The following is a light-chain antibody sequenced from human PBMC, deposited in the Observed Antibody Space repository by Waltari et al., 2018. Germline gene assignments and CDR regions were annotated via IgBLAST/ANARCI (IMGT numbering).Light chain of an antibody. CDR2: DVS. CDR3: CSYAGSYTLGV. Sequence: QSALTQPRSVSGSPGQSVTISCTGTSSHVGGYHFVSWYQQHPGKAPKLMIYDVSKRPSGVPDRFSGSKSGNTASLTISGLQAEDEADYYCCSYAGSYTLGVFGGGTKLTVL. V-gene: IGLV2-11*01. CDR1: SSHVGGYHF. J-gene: IGLJ2*01.